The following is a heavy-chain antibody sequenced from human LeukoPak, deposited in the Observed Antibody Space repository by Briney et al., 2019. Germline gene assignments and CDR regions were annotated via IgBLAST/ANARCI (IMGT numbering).Heavy chain of an antibody. D-gene: IGHD2-2*01. J-gene: IGHJ4*02. V-gene: IGHV1-2*02. CDR1: GYTFTGYY. CDR2: INPNSGGT. Sequence: ASVKVSCKASGYTFTGYYMHWVRQAPGQGLEWMGWINPNSGGTNYAQKFQGRVTMTRDTSISTAYMELSRLRSDDTAVYYCARDVVVPAAMRGDLDYWGQGTLVTVFS. CDR3: ARDVVVPAAMRGDLDY.